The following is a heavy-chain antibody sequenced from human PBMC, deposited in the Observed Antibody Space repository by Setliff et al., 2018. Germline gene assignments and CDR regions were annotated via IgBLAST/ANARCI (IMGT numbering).Heavy chain of an antibody. CDR1: GGSFSGYY. V-gene: IGHV4-34*01. CDR2: IYYSGST. Sequence: SETLSLTCAVYGGSFSGYYWGWIRQPPGKGLEWIGYIYYSGSTNYTPSLKSRVTISVDTSKNQFSLKLSSVTAADTAAYYCARRTEYYNFWSGYYDYWGQGTLVTVSS. D-gene: IGHD3-3*01. J-gene: IGHJ4*02. CDR3: ARRTEYYNFWSGYYDY.